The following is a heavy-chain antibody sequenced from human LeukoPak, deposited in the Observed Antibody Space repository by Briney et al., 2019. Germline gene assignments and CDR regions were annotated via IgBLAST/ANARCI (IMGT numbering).Heavy chain of an antibody. Sequence: GSLRLSCAASGFTFSDYYMSWIRQPPGKGLEWIGSIYYSGNTYYNASLKSQVSISIDTSKNQFSLRLTSVTAADTAVYYCARGPSGYHNTGGQGTLVTVSS. V-gene: IGHV4-38-2*01. D-gene: IGHD5-12*01. CDR2: IYYSGNT. CDR3: ARGPSGYHNT. CDR1: GFTFSDYY. J-gene: IGHJ4*02.